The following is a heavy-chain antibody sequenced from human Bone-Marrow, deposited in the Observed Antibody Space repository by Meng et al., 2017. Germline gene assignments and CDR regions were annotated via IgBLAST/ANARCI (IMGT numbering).Heavy chain of an antibody. D-gene: IGHD6-6*01. CDR1: GFTFSSYA. CDR3: ARAGPSIAPSQYYFDY. Sequence: QVQVVEYGGGVVQPGRSLRLPCAASGFTFSSYAMHWVRQAPGKGLEWVAVISYDGSNKYYADSVKGRFTISRDNSKNTLYLQMNSLRAEDTAVYYCARAGPSIAPSQYYFDYWGQGTLVTVSS. V-gene: IGHV3-30*04. J-gene: IGHJ4*02. CDR2: ISYDGSNK.